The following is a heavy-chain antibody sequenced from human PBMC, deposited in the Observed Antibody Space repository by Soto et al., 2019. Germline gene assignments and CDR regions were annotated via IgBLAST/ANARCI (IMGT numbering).Heavy chain of an antibody. CDR2: INRDGSKK. CDR1: GFTLSAYW. V-gene: IGHV3-7*05. J-gene: IGHJ3*02. CDR3: ARDVSPGSSGLYLDAFDI. D-gene: IGHD6-25*01. Sequence: PGGSLRLSCAASGFTLSAYWMTWVRQAPGKGLEWVANINRDGSKKSYLDSVRGRFTISRDNVGNSLYLQMDSLRADDTALYYCARDVSPGSSGLYLDAFDIWGQGTMVTVS.